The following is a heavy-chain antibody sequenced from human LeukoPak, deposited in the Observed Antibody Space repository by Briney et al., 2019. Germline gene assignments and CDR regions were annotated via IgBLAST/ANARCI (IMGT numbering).Heavy chain of an antibody. V-gene: IGHV4-39*07. CDR3: ASVTMIVLGDYYFDY. Sequence: PSETLSLTCTVSGGSISSSSYYWGWIRQPPGKGLEWIGSIYYSGSTYYNPSLKSRVTISVDTSKNQFSLKLSSVTAADTAVYYCASVTMIVLGDYYFDYWGQGTLVTVSS. D-gene: IGHD3-22*01. CDR2: IYYSGST. CDR1: GGSISSSSYY. J-gene: IGHJ4*02.